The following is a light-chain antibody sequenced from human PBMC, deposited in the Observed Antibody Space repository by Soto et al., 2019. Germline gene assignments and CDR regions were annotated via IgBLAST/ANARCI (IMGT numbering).Light chain of an antibody. J-gene: IGLJ1*01. Sequence: QSALTQPASVSGSPGQTITISCTGAGSDVEAFNLVSWYQQHPGEAPKLIIYEGSKRSSGVSNRFSGSKSGNTASLTISGLQAEDEADYYCSSYTTSSTRVFGTGTKLTVL. CDR3: SSYTTSSTRV. V-gene: IGLV2-14*02. CDR1: GSDVEAFNL. CDR2: EGS.